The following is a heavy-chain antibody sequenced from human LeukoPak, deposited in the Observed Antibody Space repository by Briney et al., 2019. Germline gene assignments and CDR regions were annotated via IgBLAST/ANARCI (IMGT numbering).Heavy chain of an antibody. J-gene: IGHJ4*02. Sequence: SETLSLTCTVSGDSISPYYWTWIRLPPGKELEWIGYIYYTGSVNYNPSLRSRGTISVHVSRNQFSLKITSVTAADTATYYCARIRKYSGSAADFWGPGIQVTVSS. CDR2: IYYTGSV. D-gene: IGHD1-26*01. CDR1: GDSISPYY. CDR3: ARIRKYSGSAADF. V-gene: IGHV4-59*08.